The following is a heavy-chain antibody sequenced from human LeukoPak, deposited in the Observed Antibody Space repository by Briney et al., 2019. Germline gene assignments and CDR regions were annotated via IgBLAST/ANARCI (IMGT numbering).Heavy chain of an antibody. CDR2: INPKNGGT. V-gene: IGHV1-2*02. CDR3: ARVPFVD. CDR1: GYTFIDFY. Sequence: GASVKVSCKASGYTFIDFYMHWVRQAPGQGLEWMGWINPKNGGTNYAQKFQGRVTMTRDTSISTAYMELSRLRSDDTAVYYCARVPFVDWGQGTLVTVSS. D-gene: IGHD3-16*02. J-gene: IGHJ4*02.